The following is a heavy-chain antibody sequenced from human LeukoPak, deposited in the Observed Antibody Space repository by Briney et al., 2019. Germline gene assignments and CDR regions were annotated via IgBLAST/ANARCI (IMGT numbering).Heavy chain of an antibody. CDR3: ARAVLSMATINAVPDY. Sequence: TGGSLRLSCAASGFTFSSYSMNWVRQAPGKGLEWVSSISSSSSYIYYADSVKGRFTISRDNAKNSLYLQMNSLRAEDTAVYYCARAVLSMATINAVPDYWGQGTLVTVSS. CDR1: GFTFSSYS. CDR2: ISSSSSYI. D-gene: IGHD5-24*01. J-gene: IGHJ4*02. V-gene: IGHV3-21*01.